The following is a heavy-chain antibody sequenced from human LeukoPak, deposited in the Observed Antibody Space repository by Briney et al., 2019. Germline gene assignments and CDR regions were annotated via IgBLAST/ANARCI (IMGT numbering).Heavy chain of an antibody. CDR2: IYYSGST. CDR3: ARDLRDYGAFDI. V-gene: IGHV4-59*01. Sequence: SETLSLTCTVSGGSISSYYWSWIRQPPGEGLEWIGYIYYSGSTNYNPSLKSRVTISVDTSKNQFSLKLSSVTAADAAVYYCARDLRDYGAFDIWGQGTMVTVSS. D-gene: IGHD4-17*01. CDR1: GGSISSYY. J-gene: IGHJ3*02.